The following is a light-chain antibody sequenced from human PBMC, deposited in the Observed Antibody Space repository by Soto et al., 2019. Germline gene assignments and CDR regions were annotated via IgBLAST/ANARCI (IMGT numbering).Light chain of an antibody. CDR1: SSDVGSYNL. Sequence: QSVLTQPASVSGSPGQSITISCTGTSSDVGSYNLVSWYQQHPGKAPKLMIYEVSKRPPGVSNRFSGSKSGNTASLTISGLQAEDEADYYCCSYAGSSTLVFGGGTQLTVL. V-gene: IGLV2-23*02. CDR2: EVS. J-gene: IGLJ3*02. CDR3: CSYAGSSTLV.